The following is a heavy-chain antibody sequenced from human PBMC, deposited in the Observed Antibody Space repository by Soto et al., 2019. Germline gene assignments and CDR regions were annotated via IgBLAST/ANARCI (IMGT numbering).Heavy chain of an antibody. CDR3: TRQDPVIAVENDALDF. J-gene: IGHJ3*01. D-gene: IGHD3-10*01. Sequence: EVQLVESGRGLVQPGESLKLSCAASGFTFSVSAMHWVRQASGKGLEWVGRIRSKGNNYATEYAVSVKGRFTISRDDSKNTAYLQMNSLKTEDTAVYYCTRQDPVIAVENDALDFWGQGTMVTVSS. CDR1: GFTFSVSA. CDR2: IRSKGNNYAT. V-gene: IGHV3-73*01.